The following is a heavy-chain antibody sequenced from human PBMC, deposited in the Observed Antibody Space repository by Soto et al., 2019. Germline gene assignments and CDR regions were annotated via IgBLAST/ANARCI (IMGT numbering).Heavy chain of an antibody. CDR3: ARDCSSTSCYPLYYYGMDV. D-gene: IGHD2-2*01. V-gene: IGHV1-69*13. CDR2: IIPIFGTA. CDR1: GGTFSSYA. Sequence: VASVKVSCKASGGTFSSYAISWVRQAPGQGLEWMGGIIPIFGTANYAQKFQGRVTITADESTSTAYQELSSLRSEDTAVYYCARDCSSTSCYPLYYYGMDVWGQGTTVTVSS. J-gene: IGHJ6*02.